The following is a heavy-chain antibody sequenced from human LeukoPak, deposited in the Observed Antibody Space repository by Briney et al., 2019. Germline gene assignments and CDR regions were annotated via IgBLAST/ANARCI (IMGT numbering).Heavy chain of an antibody. CDR2: IYSGGST. Sequence: GGSLRLSCAASGFTVSSNYMSWVRQAPGKGLEWVSVIYSGGSTYYADSVKGRFTISRDNSKNTLYLQMNSLRAEDTAVYYCARGYTVASQGDAFDIWGQGTMVTVSS. D-gene: IGHD4-23*01. CDR3: ARGYTVASQGDAFDI. J-gene: IGHJ3*02. CDR1: GFTVSSNY. V-gene: IGHV3-66*01.